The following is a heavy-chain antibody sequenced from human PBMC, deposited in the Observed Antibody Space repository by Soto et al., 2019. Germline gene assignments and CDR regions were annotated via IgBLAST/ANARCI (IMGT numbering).Heavy chain of an antibody. CDR3: ARQLHYYDSSRYYYPFDY. J-gene: IGHJ4*02. Sequence: GESLKISCKGSGYSFTSYWISWVRQMPGKGLEWMGRIDPSDSYTNYSPSFQGHVTISADKSISTAYLQWSSLKASDTAMYYCARQLHYYDSSRYYYPFDYWGQGNMVTVSS. CDR2: IDPSDSYT. D-gene: IGHD3-22*01. V-gene: IGHV5-10-1*01. CDR1: GYSFTSYW.